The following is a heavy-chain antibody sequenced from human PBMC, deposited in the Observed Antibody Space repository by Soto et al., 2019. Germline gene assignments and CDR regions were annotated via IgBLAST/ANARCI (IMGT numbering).Heavy chain of an antibody. D-gene: IGHD7-27*01. Sequence: QVQLVQSGAEVKKPGSSVKVSCKASGGTFSNYAISWVRQAPGQGLEWMGGLIPIFGTPDYAQTFQGRVTITADGSTSTAYMELSSLRSEDTAVYYCASQLTGDSYYYGMDVWGQGTTVTVSS. V-gene: IGHV1-69*12. J-gene: IGHJ6*02. CDR1: GGTFSNYA. CDR2: LIPIFGTP. CDR3: ASQLTGDSYYYGMDV.